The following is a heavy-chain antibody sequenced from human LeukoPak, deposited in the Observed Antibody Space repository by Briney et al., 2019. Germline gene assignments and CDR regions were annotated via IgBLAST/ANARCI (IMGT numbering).Heavy chain of an antibody. CDR1: GFTFSSYA. CDR3: AKEVVGATQPDAFDI. D-gene: IGHD1-26*01. V-gene: IGHV3-23*01. CDR2: ISGSGSST. J-gene: IGHJ3*02. Sequence: PGGSLRLSCAASGFTFSSYAMSWVRQAPGKGLEWVSAISGSGSSTYYADSVKGRFTISRDNSKNTLYLQMNSLRAEDTSVYYCAKEVVGATQPDAFDIWGQGTMVTVSS.